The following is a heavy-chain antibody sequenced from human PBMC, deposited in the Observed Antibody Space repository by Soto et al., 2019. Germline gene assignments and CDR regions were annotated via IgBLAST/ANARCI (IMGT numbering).Heavy chain of an antibody. J-gene: IGHJ3*02. V-gene: IGHV4-59*02. CDR2: IFYSGTT. CDR1: GGSVSSYI. Sequence: ASETLSLTCTVSGGSVSSYIWSGIRQSPGEGLEWIGDIFYSGTTNYRPSLKSRVTISLGTANNQFSLNLTSVTAAHTAVYYCARRRCGTYDAFDIWGQGTMVTVSS. CDR3: ARRRCGTYDAFDI. D-gene: IGHD2-21*01.